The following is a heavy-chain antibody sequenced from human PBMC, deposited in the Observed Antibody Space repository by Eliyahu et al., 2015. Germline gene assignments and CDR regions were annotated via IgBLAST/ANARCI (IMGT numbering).Heavy chain of an antibody. Sequence: EVQLVESGGGLVQPGRSLRLSCTVSGFTFGDYPMSWVRQAPGRGLEWVGFITSTAYGGTTGYAASVKGRFTISTDDSKSIAYLQMNSLKTEDTAVYHCTRGDGHSSSLSFDYWGQGTLVTVSS. J-gene: IGHJ4*02. V-gene: IGHV3-49*04. CDR1: GFTFGDYP. CDR2: ITSTAYGGTT. CDR3: TRGDGHSSSLSFDY. D-gene: IGHD5-12*01.